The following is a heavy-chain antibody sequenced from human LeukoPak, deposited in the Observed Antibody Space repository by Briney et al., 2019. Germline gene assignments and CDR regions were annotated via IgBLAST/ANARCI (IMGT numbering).Heavy chain of an antibody. CDR3: ARDTRGVFDY. J-gene: IGHJ4*02. D-gene: IGHD1-26*01. V-gene: IGHV3-7*04. Sequence: GGSLGLSCAASGFTFSSYWMSRVRQAPGKGPEWVANIKQDGSEKNYVDSVKGRFTISRDNAKNSVYLQMNSLRAEDTAVYYCARDTRGVFDYWGRGTLVTVSS. CDR1: GFTFSSYW. CDR2: IKQDGSEK.